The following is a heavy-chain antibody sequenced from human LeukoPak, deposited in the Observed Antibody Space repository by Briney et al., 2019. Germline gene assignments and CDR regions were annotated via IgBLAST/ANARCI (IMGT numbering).Heavy chain of an antibody. CDR3: ARGGDIAVAAIPLDY. CDR1: GGSFSGYY. J-gene: IGHJ4*02. V-gene: IGHV4-34*01. D-gene: IGHD6-19*01. CDR2: INHSGST. Sequence: PSETLSLTCAVYGGSFSGYYWSWIRQPPGKGLEWIGEINHSGSTNYNPSLKSRVTISVDTSKNQFSLKLSSVTAADTAVYYCARGGDIAVAAIPLDYWGQGTLVTVSS.